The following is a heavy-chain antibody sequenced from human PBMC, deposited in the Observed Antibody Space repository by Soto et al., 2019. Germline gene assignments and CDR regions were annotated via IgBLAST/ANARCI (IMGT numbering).Heavy chain of an antibody. V-gene: IGHV3-9*01. J-gene: IGHJ4*02. CDR1: GFTFDDYA. D-gene: IGHD4-17*01. CDR2: ISWNSGSI. Sequence: GGSLRLSCAASGFTFDDYAMHWVRQAPGKGLEWVSGISWNSGSIGYADSVKGRFTISRDNAKNSLYLQMNSLRAEDTALYYCAKDRSVTTREYYFDYWGQGTLVTVSS. CDR3: AKDRSVTTREYYFDY.